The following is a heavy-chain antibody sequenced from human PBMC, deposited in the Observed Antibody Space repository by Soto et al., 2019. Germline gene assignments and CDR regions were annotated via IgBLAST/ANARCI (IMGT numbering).Heavy chain of an antibody. CDR1: GGSISSGGYY. CDR3: ARDLGEYCTNGVCRNNYFDY. D-gene: IGHD2-8*01. J-gene: IGHJ4*02. V-gene: IGHV4-31*03. CDR2: IYYSGST. Sequence: SETLSLTCTVSGGSISSGGYYWSWIRQHPGKGLEWIGYIYYSGSTYYNPSLKSRVTISVDTSKNQFSLKLSSVTAADTAVYYCARDLGEYCTNGVCRNNYFDYWGQGTLVTVSS.